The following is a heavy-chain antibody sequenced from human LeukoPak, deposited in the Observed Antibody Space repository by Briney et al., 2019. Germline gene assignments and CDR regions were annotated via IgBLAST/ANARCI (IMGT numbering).Heavy chain of an antibody. J-gene: IGHJ4*02. CDR1: GFTFDDYA. V-gene: IGHV3-9*01. CDR3: AKLYGYSYGYIDF. D-gene: IGHD5-18*01. Sequence: GGSLRLSCAAFGFTFDDYAMHWVRQAPGKGLEWVSGISWNSGDIGYADSVKGRFTISRDNAKNSLYLQMNSLRAEDTALYYCAKLYGYSYGYIDFWGQGTLVTVSS. CDR2: ISWNSGDI.